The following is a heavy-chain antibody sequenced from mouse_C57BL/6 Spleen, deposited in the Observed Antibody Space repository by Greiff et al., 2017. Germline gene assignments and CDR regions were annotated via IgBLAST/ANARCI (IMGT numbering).Heavy chain of an antibody. V-gene: IGHV1-26*01. D-gene: IGHD2-14*01. CDR1: GYTFTDYY. CDR3: ESTRYSRSYRYFDV. CDR2: INPNNGGT. Sequence: EVQLQQSGPELVKPGASVKISCKASGYTFTDYYMNWVKQSHGKSLEWIGDINPNNGGTSYNQKFKGKATLTVDKSSSTAYLELRSLTSEDSAVYDYESTRYSRSYRYFDVWGTGTTVTVSA. J-gene: IGHJ1*03.